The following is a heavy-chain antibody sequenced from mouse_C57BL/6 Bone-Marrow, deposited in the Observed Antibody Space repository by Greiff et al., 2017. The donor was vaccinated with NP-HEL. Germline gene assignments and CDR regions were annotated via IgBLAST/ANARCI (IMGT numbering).Heavy chain of an antibody. CDR1: GYTFTSYG. J-gene: IGHJ3*01. V-gene: IGHV1-81*01. Sequence: QVQLQQSGAELARPGASVKLSCTASGYTFTSYGISWVKQRTGQGLEWIGEIYPRSGNTYYNEKFKGKATLTADKSSSTAYMELRSLTSEDSAVYFCARPRRWFAYWGQGTLVTVSA. CDR3: ARPRRWFAY. CDR2: IYPRSGNT.